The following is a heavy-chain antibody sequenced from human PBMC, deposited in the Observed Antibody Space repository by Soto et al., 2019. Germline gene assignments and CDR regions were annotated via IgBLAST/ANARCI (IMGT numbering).Heavy chain of an antibody. CDR1: VDSISSSFW. Sequence: PSETLSLTCAVSVDSISSSFWWSWVRQPPGKGLEWIGEIYHTESTVYNPSLKSRVTISVDKSKNQFSLNLDSVTAADTAVYYCARYDFGTFDYWGRGILVTVSS. J-gene: IGHJ4*02. CDR3: ARYDFGTFDY. D-gene: IGHD4-17*01. V-gene: IGHV4-4*02. CDR2: IYHTEST.